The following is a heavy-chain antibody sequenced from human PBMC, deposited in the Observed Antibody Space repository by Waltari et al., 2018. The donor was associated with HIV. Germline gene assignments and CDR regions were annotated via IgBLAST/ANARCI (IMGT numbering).Heavy chain of an antibody. CDR2: IYFDGDKK. J-gene: IGHJ4*02. CDR3: AKDQEWLIQYYLDY. V-gene: IGHV3-30*18. Sequence: QVQLVESGGGVVQPGRSLRISCAASGFTFSNYGRHWVRQAPGKWLEWVAVIYFDGDKKYHSDAVRGRFTISRDNSKNTLYLLMNSLRPEDTAMYYCAKDQEWLIQYYLDYWGQGTLVTVSS. CDR1: GFTFSNYG. D-gene: IGHD6-19*01.